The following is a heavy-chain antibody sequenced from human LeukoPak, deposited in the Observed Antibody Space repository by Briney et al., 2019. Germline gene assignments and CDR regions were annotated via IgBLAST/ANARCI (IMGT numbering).Heavy chain of an antibody. CDR3: ARLGDHYHWNLYL. CDR1: GFSVSTKY. CDR2: IYSGGTT. J-gene: IGHJ2*01. Sequence: AGGSLRLSCAASGFSVSTKYMNWVRQAPGKGLEWVSIIYSGGTTYYGESVEGRFTISRDTSKNTVFLQMNSLRVEDTAVYYCARLGDHYHWNLYLWGRGTLVTVSS. V-gene: IGHV3-53*01. D-gene: IGHD3-10*01.